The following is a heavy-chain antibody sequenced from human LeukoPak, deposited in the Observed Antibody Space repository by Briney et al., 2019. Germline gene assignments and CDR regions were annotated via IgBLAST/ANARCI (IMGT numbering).Heavy chain of an antibody. D-gene: IGHD1-26*01. Sequence: GGSLRLSCAGSGCTFSSYAMSWVRQAPGKGLEWVSAISGSGGSTYYADSVKGRFTISRDNSKNTLYLQMNSLRAEDTAVYYCAKGSMSGSYYRYFDYWGQGTLVTVSS. CDR1: GCTFSSYA. J-gene: IGHJ4*02. V-gene: IGHV3-23*01. CDR2: ISGSGGST. CDR3: AKGSMSGSYYRYFDY.